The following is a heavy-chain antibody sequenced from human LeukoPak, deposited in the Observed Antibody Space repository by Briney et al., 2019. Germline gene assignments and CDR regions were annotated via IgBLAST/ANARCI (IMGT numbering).Heavy chain of an antibody. J-gene: IGHJ4*02. V-gene: IGHV4-34*01. Sequence: SETLSLTCAVYGGSFSGYYWSWIRQPPGKGLEWIGEINHRGSTNYNPSLKSRVTISVDTSKNQFSLKLSSVTAADTAVYYCAGYYYDSSGYPQPFDYWGQGTLVTVSS. D-gene: IGHD3-22*01. CDR1: GGSFSGYY. CDR3: AGYYYDSSGYPQPFDY. CDR2: INHRGST.